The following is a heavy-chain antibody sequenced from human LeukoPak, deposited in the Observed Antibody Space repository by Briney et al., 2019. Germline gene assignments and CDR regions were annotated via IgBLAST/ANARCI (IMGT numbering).Heavy chain of an antibody. V-gene: IGHV3-7*05. D-gene: IGHD6-19*01. Sequence: GGSLRLSCATSGFTFSNYWMSWVRQAPGKGLEWVANINQDGSEEYYVDSVRGRFSISRDNSKNTLYLQMNTLRAEDTGVYYCARDRGSGDSFDLWGQGAMVTVSS. CDR1: GFTFSNYW. CDR2: INQDGSEE. CDR3: ARDRGSGDSFDL. J-gene: IGHJ3*01.